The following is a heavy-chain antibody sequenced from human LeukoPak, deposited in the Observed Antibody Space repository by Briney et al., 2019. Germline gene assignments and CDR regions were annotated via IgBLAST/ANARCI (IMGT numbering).Heavy chain of an antibody. J-gene: IGHJ3*02. CDR2: IYHSGST. CDR3: ARDMGRFLEWFDAFDI. V-gene: IGHV4-30-2*01. D-gene: IGHD3-3*01. Sequence: PSQTLSLTCTVSGGSISSGGYYWSWIRQPPGKGLEWIGYIYHSGSTYYNPSLKSRVTISVGRSKNQFSLKLSSVTAADTAVYYCARDMGRFLEWFDAFDIWGQGTMVTVSS. CDR1: GGSISSGGYY.